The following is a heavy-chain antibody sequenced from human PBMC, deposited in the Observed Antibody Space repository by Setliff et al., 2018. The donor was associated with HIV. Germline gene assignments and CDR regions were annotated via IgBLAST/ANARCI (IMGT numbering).Heavy chain of an antibody. D-gene: IGHD6-6*01. Sequence: LSLTCTVSGGPSSNRVYFWTWIRQHPGKGLEWIGYSYYSGSTYQNPSLKSRVTISVDTSNNQFSLQLNSVTAADTAVYCCARSSSSSPFFFDYWGQGSLVTVFS. CDR1: GGPSSNRVYF. V-gene: IGHV4-31*03. J-gene: IGHJ4*02. CDR2: SYYSGST. CDR3: ARSSSSSPFFFDY.